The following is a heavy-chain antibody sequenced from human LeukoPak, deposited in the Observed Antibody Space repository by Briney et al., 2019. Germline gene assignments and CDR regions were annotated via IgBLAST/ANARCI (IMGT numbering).Heavy chain of an antibody. CDR1: GFRFSTYA. CDR2: VNGNGGST. Sequence: GGSLRLSCAASGFRFSTYAMSWVRQAPGKGLEGVSGVNGNGGSTSYADSVKGRFTIFRDNSKNTVYLQMNSLRVEDTAVYYCAKSLYGGCDYWGQGTVVTVSS. J-gene: IGHJ4*02. CDR3: AKSLYGGCDY. D-gene: IGHD3-16*02. V-gene: IGHV3-23*01.